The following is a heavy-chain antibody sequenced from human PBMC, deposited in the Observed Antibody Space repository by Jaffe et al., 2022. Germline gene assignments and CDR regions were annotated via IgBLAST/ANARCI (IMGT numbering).Heavy chain of an antibody. CDR2: IKSKRDGETI. D-gene: IGHD3-10*01. CDR3: AADIPYESYPIDY. V-gene: IGHV3-15*01. J-gene: IGHJ4*02. CDR1: GFTFIYAW. Sequence: DVQVVESGGGLVKPGGSLRLSCSASGFTFIYAWMSWVRQAPGKGLEWVGLIKSKRDGETIEYAAPVKGRFIISRDDSKNTLYLQMNSLKTEDTAVYYCAADIPYESYPIDYWGQGALVTVS.